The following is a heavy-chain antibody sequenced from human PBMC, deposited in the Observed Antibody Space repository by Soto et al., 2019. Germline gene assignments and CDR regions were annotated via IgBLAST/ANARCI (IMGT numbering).Heavy chain of an antibody. CDR1: GGSISSGGYY. D-gene: IGHD3-9*01. CDR3: ARGIVLRYFDWLLNWFDP. CDR2: IYYSGST. Sequence: PSETLSLTCTVSGGSISSGGYYWSWIRQHPGKGLEWIGYIYYSGSTYYNPSLKSRVTISVDTSKNQFSLKLSSVTAADTAVYYCARGIVLRYFDWLLNWFDPWGQGTLVTVSS. V-gene: IGHV4-31*03. J-gene: IGHJ5*02.